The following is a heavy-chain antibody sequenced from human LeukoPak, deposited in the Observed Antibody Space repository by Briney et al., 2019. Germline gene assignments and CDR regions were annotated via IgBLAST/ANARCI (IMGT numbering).Heavy chain of an antibody. J-gene: IGHJ2*01. V-gene: IGHV4-34*01. Sequence: PSETLSLTCAVYGGSFSGYYWSWIRQPPGKGLEWIGEIDHSGSTNYNPSLKSRVTISVDTSKNQFSLKLSSVTAADTAVYYCARGTVTTTYWYFDLRGRGTLVTVSS. CDR1: GGSFSGYY. CDR3: ARGTVTTTYWYFDL. CDR2: IDHSGST. D-gene: IGHD4-17*01.